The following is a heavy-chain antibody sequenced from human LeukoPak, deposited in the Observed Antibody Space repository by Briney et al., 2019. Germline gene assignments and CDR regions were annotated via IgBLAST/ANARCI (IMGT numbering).Heavy chain of an antibody. CDR2: IYHSGST. CDR1: GYSIRSGYY. D-gene: IGHD3-10*01. CDR3: ASGHYGSGSYYTDY. V-gene: IGHV4-38-2*02. Sequence: SETLSLTCTVSGYSIRSGYYWGWIRQPPGKGLEWIGSIYHSGSTYYNPSLKSRVTISVDTSKNQFSLKLSSVTAADTAVYYCASGHYGSGSYYTDYWGQGTLVTVSS. J-gene: IGHJ4*02.